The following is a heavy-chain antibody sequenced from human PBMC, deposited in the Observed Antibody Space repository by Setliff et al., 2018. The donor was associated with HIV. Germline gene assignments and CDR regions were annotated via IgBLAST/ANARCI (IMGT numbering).Heavy chain of an antibody. CDR3: ARAGRSGSYNHYCYYYMDV. Sequence: GASVKVSCKASGYTFTSYYMHWVRQAPGQGLEWMGIINPSGGSTNYAQKSQGRVTMTRDTSTSTVYMELSSLRSEDTAVYYCARAGRSGSYNHYCYYYMDVWGKGTTVTVSS. D-gene: IGHD1-26*01. V-gene: IGHV1-46*01. CDR1: GYTFTSYY. J-gene: IGHJ6*03. CDR2: INPSGGST.